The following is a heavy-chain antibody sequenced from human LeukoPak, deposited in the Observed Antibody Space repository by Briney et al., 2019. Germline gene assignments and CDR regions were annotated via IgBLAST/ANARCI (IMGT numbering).Heavy chain of an antibody. CDR3: AMRNGSGSLYFDY. Sequence: ASVKVSCKASGYTFTNYGIGWVRQAPGQGLEWMGWISGYNGDTNYAQKFQGRVTMTRNTSISTAYMELSSLRSEDTAVYYCAMRNGSGSLYFDYWGQGTLVTVSS. CDR1: GYTFTNYG. CDR2: ISGYNGDT. D-gene: IGHD3-10*01. V-gene: IGHV1-18*01. J-gene: IGHJ4*02.